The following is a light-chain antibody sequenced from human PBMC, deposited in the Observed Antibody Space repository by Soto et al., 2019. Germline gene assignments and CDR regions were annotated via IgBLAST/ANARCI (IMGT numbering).Light chain of an antibody. Sequence: DIQMTQSPSTLSASVGDRVTITCRASQSISSWLAWYQQKPGKAPKLLIYDASSLESGVPSRFSGSGSGTEFTLTISSLQPDDFATYYCPPYNSYNTFGQGTKLEIK. CDR2: DAS. J-gene: IGKJ2*01. CDR1: QSISSW. CDR3: PPYNSYNT. V-gene: IGKV1-5*01.